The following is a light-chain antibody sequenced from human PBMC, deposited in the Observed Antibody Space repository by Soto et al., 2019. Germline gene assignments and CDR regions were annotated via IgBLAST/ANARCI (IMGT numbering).Light chain of an antibody. CDR1: QSVSSN. CDR2: GAS. CDR3: QQYNNWPFT. V-gene: IGKV3-15*01. J-gene: IGKJ3*01. Sequence: EIVVTQSPATVSVSPGERATLSCRASQSVSSNLAWYQQKPGQAPRLLIYGASTRATGIPARFSGSGSGTEFTLTISSLQSEDFAVYYCQQYNNWPFTFGPGTKVAIK.